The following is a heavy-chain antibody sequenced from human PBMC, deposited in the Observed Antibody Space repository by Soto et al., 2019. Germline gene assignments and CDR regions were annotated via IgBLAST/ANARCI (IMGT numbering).Heavy chain of an antibody. Sequence: SDTRSLTGAVSGGAISSRNWCSCVRQPPGKGLEWIGEIYHSGSTNYNPSLKSRVTISVDKSQNQFSLKLSSVTAADTAVYYCARGQYYGSGSQNFDYWGTGTLVTVS. CDR1: GGAISSRNW. CDR3: ARGQYYGSGSQNFDY. V-gene: IGHV4-4*02. J-gene: IGHJ4*02. CDR2: IYHSGST. D-gene: IGHD3-10*01.